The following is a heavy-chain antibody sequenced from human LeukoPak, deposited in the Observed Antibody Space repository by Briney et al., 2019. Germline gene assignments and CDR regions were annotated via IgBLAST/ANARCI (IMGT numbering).Heavy chain of an antibody. V-gene: IGHV3-9*01. CDR3: AKGTLSNYEVHSYYFDY. CDR2: ISWNSGSI. CDR1: GFTFDDYA. Sequence: GRSLRLSCAASGFTFDDYAMHWVRQAPGKGLEWVSGISWNSGSIGYADSVKGRFTISRDNAKNSLYLQMNSLRAEDTALYYCAKGTLSNYEVHSYYFDYWGQGTLVTVSS. D-gene: IGHD4-11*01. J-gene: IGHJ4*02.